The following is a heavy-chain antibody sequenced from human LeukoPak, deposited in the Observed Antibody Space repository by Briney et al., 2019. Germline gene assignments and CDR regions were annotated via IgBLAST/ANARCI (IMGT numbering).Heavy chain of an antibody. CDR3: ARVLGGHAFDI. CDR2: IYYSGST. D-gene: IGHD3-16*01. Sequence: SETLSLTCAVSGGSISSGGYSWSWIRQPPGQGLGWIGYIYYSGSTYYNPSLKSRVTISVDTSKNQFSLKLSSVTAADTAVYYCARVLGGHAFDIWGQGTMVTVSS. V-gene: IGHV4-31*11. CDR1: GGSISSGGYS. J-gene: IGHJ3*02.